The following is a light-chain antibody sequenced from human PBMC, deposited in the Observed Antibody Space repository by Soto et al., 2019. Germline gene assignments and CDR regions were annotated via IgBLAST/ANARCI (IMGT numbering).Light chain of an antibody. V-gene: IGKV3-20*01. CDR3: QQYGSSPRT. J-gene: IGKJ1*01. CDR2: GAS. CDR1: QGIGDT. Sequence: SHSPATLSVTPGEVATLSCRARQGIGDTLAWYQRKPGQAPRLLIYGASSRATGIPDRFSGSGSGTEFTLTISRLEPEDFAVYYCQQYGSSPRTFGQGSMVDI.